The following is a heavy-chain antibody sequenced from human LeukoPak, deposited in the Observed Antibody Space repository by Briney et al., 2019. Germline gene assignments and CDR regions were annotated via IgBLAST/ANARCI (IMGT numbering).Heavy chain of an antibody. CDR1: GFTVSGSS. J-gene: IGHJ6*04. V-gene: IGHV3-21*01. Sequence: GGSLRLSCAASGFTVSGSSMSWVRQAPGKGLEWVSSISSSSSYIYYADPVKGRFTIYRHNAKNSLYLQMNSLRAEDTAVYYCARFGPPMVVPAAIPYYYYYGMDVWGKGTTVTVSS. CDR2: ISSSSSYI. D-gene: IGHD2-2*01. CDR3: ARFGPPMVVPAAIPYYYYYGMDV.